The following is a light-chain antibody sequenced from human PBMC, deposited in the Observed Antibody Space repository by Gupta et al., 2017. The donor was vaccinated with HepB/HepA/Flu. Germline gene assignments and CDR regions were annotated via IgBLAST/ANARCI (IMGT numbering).Light chain of an antibody. Sequence: EIVLTQSPATLSLSPGERATLSCRASQSVSSYLAWYQQKPGQAPRLLIYDASNRATGIPARFXGSXSGTDFXRTISSLEPEDFAGYYCQQRGAFGXGTKVDIK. V-gene: IGKV3-11*01. J-gene: IGKJ3*01. CDR1: QSVSSY. CDR2: DAS. CDR3: QQRGA.